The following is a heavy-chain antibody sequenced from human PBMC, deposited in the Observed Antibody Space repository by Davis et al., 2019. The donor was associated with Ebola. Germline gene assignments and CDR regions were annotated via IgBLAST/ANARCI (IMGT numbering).Heavy chain of an antibody. CDR3: AKDYYDSSGRYFDY. V-gene: IGHV3-30*18. D-gene: IGHD3-22*01. Sequence: GGSLRLSCAASGFTFSSYAMSWVRQAPGKGLEWVAVISYDGSNKYYADSVKGRFTISRDNSKNTLYLQMNSLRAEDTAVYYCAKDYYDSSGRYFDYWGQGTLVTVSS. CDR2: ISYDGSNK. CDR1: GFTFSSYA. J-gene: IGHJ4*02.